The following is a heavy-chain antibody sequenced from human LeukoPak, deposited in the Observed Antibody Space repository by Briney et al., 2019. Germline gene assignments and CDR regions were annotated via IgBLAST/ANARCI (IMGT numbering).Heavy chain of an antibody. CDR3: ARWYYYETSGLYYGSFDN. D-gene: IGHD3-22*01. V-gene: IGHV3-23*01. J-gene: IGHJ5*02. CDR1: GFTFSTYA. CDR2: ISDSGGRT. Sequence: PGGSLRLSCAASGFTFSTYAMNWVRQAPGKGLEWVSVISDSGGRTYYGDSVKGRFTLSRDNSKNTLYLQMNSLRAEDTAVYYCARWYYYETSGLYYGSFDNWGQGTLVTVSS.